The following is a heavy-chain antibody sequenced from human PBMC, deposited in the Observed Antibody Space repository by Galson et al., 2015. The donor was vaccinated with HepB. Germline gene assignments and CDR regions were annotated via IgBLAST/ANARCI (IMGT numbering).Heavy chain of an antibody. D-gene: IGHD5-12*01. CDR2: ITSSSTFI. CDR3: ARDRHPWHIDY. V-gene: IGHV3-21*01. CDR1: GFTFGGYT. J-gene: IGHJ4*02. Sequence: SLRLSCAASGFTFGGYTMTWVRQAPGKGLEWVSSITSSSTFIYDSDSVKGRFTTSRDSSKNTLYLQMNSLRVDDTAVYYCARDRHPWHIDYWGQGTLVTVSS.